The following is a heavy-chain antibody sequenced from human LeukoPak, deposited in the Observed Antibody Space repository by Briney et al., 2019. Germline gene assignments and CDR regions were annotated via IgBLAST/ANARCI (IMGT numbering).Heavy chain of an antibody. CDR3: AKDEATSGGGLAS. CDR2: MYTGGTT. J-gene: IGHJ4*02. CDR1: GFSFSGTH. V-gene: IGHV3-53*01. Sequence: PGGSLRLSCAASGFSFSGTHMSWVRQAPGKGLEWVSAMYTGGTTYYADSVQGRFTIYGDNSKNTLYLQMNSLRAEDTAVYYCAKDEATSGGGLASWGQGTLVSVSS. D-gene: IGHD3-16*01.